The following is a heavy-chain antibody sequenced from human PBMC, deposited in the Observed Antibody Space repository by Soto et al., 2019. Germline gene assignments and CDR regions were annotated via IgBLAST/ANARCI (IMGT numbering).Heavy chain of an antibody. D-gene: IGHD5-12*01. Sequence: QVQLQESGPGLVKPSQTLSLTCTVSGGSISSGGYYWSWIRQHPGKGLEWIGSIYYSGSTYYNPSLKSRVTISVDTSKNQFSLKLSSVTAADTAVYYCARTVGRDGYTHTRPGPEGYYFDYWGQGTLVTVSS. CDR3: ARTVGRDGYTHTRPGPEGYYFDY. J-gene: IGHJ4*02. V-gene: IGHV4-31*03. CDR2: IYYSGST. CDR1: GGSISSGGYY.